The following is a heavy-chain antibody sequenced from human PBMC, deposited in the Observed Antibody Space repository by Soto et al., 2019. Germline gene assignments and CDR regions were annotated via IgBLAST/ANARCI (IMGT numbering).Heavy chain of an antibody. D-gene: IGHD6-13*01. J-gene: IGHJ4*02. CDR3: AKDGGSSWTRYYFDY. V-gene: IGHV3-23*01. CDR2: ISGSGGST. CDR1: GFTFSSYA. Sequence: GGSLRLSCAASGFTFSSYAMSWVRQAPGKGLEWVSAISGSGGSTYYADSVKGRFTISRDNSKNTLYLQMNSLRAEDTAVYYCAKDGGSSWTRYYFDYWGQGTLVTVSS.